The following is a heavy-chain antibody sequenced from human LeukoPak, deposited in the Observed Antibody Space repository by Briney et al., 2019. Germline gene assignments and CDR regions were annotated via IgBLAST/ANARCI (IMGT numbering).Heavy chain of an antibody. CDR1: GGSISNYY. V-gene: IGHV4-59*01. Sequence: SETLSLTCTVSGGSISNYYWSWIRQPPGKGLEWLGYIYYSGSTNYNPSLKSRVTISVDTSKNQFSLKLSSVTAADTAVYYCARELGYCSGGNCHSLYYFDYWGQGTLVTVSS. D-gene: IGHD2-15*01. CDR2: IYYSGST. CDR3: ARELGYCSGGNCHSLYYFDY. J-gene: IGHJ4*02.